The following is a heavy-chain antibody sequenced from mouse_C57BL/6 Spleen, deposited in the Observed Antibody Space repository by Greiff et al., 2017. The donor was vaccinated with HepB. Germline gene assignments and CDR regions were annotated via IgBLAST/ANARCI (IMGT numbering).Heavy chain of an antibody. CDR3: ARHSNPYYYAMDY. Sequence: VKLMESGAELVRPGTSVKVSCKASGYAFTNYLIEWVKQRPGQGLEWIGVINPGSGGTNYNEKFKGKATLPAEKSSSTAYMQLSSLTSEDSAVYFCARHSNPYYYAMDYWGQGTSVTVSS. J-gene: IGHJ4*01. V-gene: IGHV1-54*01. CDR2: INPGSGGT. D-gene: IGHD2-5*01. CDR1: GYAFTNYL.